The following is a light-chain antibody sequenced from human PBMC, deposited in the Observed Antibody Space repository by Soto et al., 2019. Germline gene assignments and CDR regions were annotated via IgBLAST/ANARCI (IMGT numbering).Light chain of an antibody. CDR2: AAS. V-gene: IGKV1-17*03. Sequence: QMTHSPSAMSASVGARDTITCLPCRGISKYLAWFQQRPGKVPRRLVYAASSLQSGVPSRFSGSGSGTEFTLTISRLQPEDFATYYCQQANSFPLTFGGGTKVDIK. CDR3: QQANSFPLT. J-gene: IGKJ4*01. CDR1: RGISKY.